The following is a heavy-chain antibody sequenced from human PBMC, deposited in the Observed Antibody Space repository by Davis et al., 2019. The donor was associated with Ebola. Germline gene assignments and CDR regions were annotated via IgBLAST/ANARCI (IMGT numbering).Heavy chain of an antibody. D-gene: IGHD2-2*01. V-gene: IGHV1-46*01. CDR2: INPSGGST. Sequence: ASVKVSCKASGYIFTSYYMHWVRQAPGRGLEWMGIINPSGGSTSYAQKLQGRVTMTRDTSTSTVYMELSSLRSEDTAVYYCALDQRGAFDYWGQGTLVTVSS. J-gene: IGHJ4*02. CDR3: ALDQRGAFDY. CDR1: GYIFTSYY.